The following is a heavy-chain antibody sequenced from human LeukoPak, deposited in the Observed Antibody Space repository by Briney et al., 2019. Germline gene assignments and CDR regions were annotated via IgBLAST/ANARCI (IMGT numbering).Heavy chain of an antibody. D-gene: IGHD6-13*01. CDR1: GFTFSSYW. V-gene: IGHV3-7*01. CDR3: ARGRSSSWAAPIRY. CDR2: IKQDGSEK. J-gene: IGHJ4*02. Sequence: GGSLRLSCAASGFTFSSYWMSWVRQAPGKGLEWVANIKQDGSEKYYVDSVKGRFTISRDNAKNSLYLQMNSLRAEDTAVHYCARGRSSSWAAPIRYWGQGTLVTVSS.